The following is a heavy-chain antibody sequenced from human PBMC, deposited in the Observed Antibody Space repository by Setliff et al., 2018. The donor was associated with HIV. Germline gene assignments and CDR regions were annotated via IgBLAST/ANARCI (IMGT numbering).Heavy chain of an antibody. J-gene: IGHJ4*02. CDR2: INTDSGNP. Sequence: GASVKVSCKASGYTFSDYYLHWVRQAPGQAIEWMGWINTDSGNPTYAQGFTGRFVFSFDTSVRTAYLQITSLKPEDTAVYFCARDDYANTDLDYRGPGTLVTVSS. CDR3: ARDDYANTDLDY. V-gene: IGHV7-4-1*02. CDR1: GYTFSDYY. D-gene: IGHD4-17*01.